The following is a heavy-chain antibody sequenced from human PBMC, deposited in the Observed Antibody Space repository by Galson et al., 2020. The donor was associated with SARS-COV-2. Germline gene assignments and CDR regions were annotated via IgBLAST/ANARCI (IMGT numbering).Heavy chain of an antibody. CDR2: ISAYNGNT. V-gene: IGHV1-18*01. CDR3: ARDLGGSGSYPYFDY. D-gene: IGHD3-10*01. J-gene: IGHJ4*02. CDR1: GYTFTSYG. Sequence: GASVKVSCKASGYTFTSYGISWVRQAPGQGLEWMGWISAYNGNTNYAQKLQGRVTMTTDTSTSTAYMELRSLRSDDTAVYYCARDLGGSGSYPYFDYWGQGTLVTVSS.